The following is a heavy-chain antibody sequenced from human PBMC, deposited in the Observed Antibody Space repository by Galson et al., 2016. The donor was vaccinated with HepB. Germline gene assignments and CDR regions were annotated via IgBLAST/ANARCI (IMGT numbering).Heavy chain of an antibody. Sequence: SLRLSCAASGFTYSDYSMNWVRQAPGKGLEWVSSINGFSTYTKYADSVKGRFTISGDNAQNSLYLEMNSLRPEDTAVYFCARDSYTSGWYLAGYFDSWGQGTLVTVSS. D-gene: IGHD6-19*01. J-gene: IGHJ4*02. CDR3: ARDSYTSGWYLAGYFDS. CDR1: GFTYSDYS. V-gene: IGHV3-21*01. CDR2: INGFSTYT.